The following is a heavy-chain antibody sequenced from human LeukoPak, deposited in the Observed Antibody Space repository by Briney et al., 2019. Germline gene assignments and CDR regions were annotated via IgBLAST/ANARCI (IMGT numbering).Heavy chain of an antibody. J-gene: IGHJ4*02. CDR1: GFTFSSYA. Sequence: GGSLRLSCAASGFTFSSYAMSWVRQAPGKGLEWVSAISGSGGSTYYADSVKGRFTISRDNSKNTLYLQMNSLRAEDTAVYYCATYSGYDRIFDYWGQGTLVTVSS. D-gene: IGHD5-12*01. CDR3: ATYSGYDRIFDY. CDR2: ISGSGGST. V-gene: IGHV3-23*01.